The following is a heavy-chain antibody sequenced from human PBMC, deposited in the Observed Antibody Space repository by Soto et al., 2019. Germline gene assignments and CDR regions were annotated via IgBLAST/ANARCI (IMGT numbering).Heavy chain of an antibody. CDR3: ARDLGHGGLAVAGTLNY. D-gene: IGHD6-19*01. J-gene: IGHJ4*02. CDR1: GFTFSSYS. Sequence: EVQLVESGGGLVKPGGSLRLSCAASGFTFSSYSMNWVRQAPGKGLEWVSSIGSSSSYIYYADSVKGRFTISRDNAKNSLYLQMNSLRAEDTAVYYCARDLGHGGLAVAGTLNYWGQGTLVTVSS. V-gene: IGHV3-21*01. CDR2: IGSSSSYI.